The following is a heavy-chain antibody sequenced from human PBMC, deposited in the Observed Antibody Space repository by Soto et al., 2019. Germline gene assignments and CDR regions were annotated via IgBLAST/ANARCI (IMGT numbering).Heavy chain of an antibody. CDR3: ARVRWGYCSSTSCYGNNYRINWFYP. D-gene: IGHD2-2*01. J-gene: IGHJ5*02. CDR1: GGSFSGYD. Sequence: SETLSLTCAVYGGSFSGYDWSWIRQPPGKGLEWIGEINHSGSTNYNPSLKSRVTISVDTSKNQFSLKLSSVTAADTAVYYCARVRWGYCSSTSCYGNNYRINWFYPWGQGTLVTVSS. V-gene: IGHV4-34*01. CDR2: INHSGST.